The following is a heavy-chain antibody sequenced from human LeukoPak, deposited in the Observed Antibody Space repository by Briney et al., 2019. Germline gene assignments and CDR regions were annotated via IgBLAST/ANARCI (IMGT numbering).Heavy chain of an antibody. Sequence: RGSLRLSCAASGFTFRSYGMHWVRQAPGKGLEWVAVIWYDGSNKYYADSVKGRFTISRDNSKNTLYLQTNSLRAEDTAVYYCARLYGTYPGWFDPWGQGTLVTVSS. CDR3: ARLYGTYPGWFDP. V-gene: IGHV3-33*01. J-gene: IGHJ5*02. D-gene: IGHD4-17*01. CDR2: IWYDGSNK. CDR1: GFTFRSYG.